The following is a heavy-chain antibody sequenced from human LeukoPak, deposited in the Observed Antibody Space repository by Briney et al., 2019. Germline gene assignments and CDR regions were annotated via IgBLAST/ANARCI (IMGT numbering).Heavy chain of an antibody. CDR1: GFIFSDHY. D-gene: IGHD6-13*01. CDR3: VRTYGGSNWDTTFSDY. Sequence: GGSLRLSRAASGFIFSDHYMAWVRQAPGKGLEWVGRIRNKANGYTTEFAASVKGRFIISRDDSTNSLYLQMNSLKAEDTAVYFCVRTYGGSNWDTTFSDYWGQGTLVTVSA. CDR2: IRNKANGYTT. J-gene: IGHJ4*02. V-gene: IGHV3-72*01.